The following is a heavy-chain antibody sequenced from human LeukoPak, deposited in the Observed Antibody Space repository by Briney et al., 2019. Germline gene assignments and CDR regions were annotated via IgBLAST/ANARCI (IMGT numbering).Heavy chain of an antibody. Sequence: GGSLRLSCAASGFTFSSYAMSWVRQAPGKGLEWVSALTASGEATYYADSVKGRFTISRDNSKNTLFLQMNSLRAEDTAVYYCAANGESTDWHWNYWGQGTLVTVSS. D-gene: IGHD3-9*01. J-gene: IGHJ4*02. CDR3: AANGESTDWHWNY. V-gene: IGHV3-23*01. CDR1: GFTFSSYA. CDR2: LTASGEAT.